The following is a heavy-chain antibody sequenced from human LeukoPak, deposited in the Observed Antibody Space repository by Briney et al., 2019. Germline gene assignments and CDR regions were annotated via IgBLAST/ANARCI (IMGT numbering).Heavy chain of an antibody. CDR3: ARLRRMGRYVDV. CDR1: GGSFSGYY. D-gene: IGHD3-10*01. Sequence: SETLSLTCAVYGGSFSGYYWSWIRQPPGKGLEWIGEINHSGSTNYNPSLKSRVTISVDTSKNQFSLKLSSVTAADTAVYYCARLRRMGRYVDVWGKGTTVTISS. J-gene: IGHJ6*03. V-gene: IGHV4-34*01. CDR2: INHSGST.